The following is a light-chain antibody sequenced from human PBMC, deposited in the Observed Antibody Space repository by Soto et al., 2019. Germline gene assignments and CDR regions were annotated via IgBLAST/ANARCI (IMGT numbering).Light chain of an antibody. CDR2: GAS. J-gene: IGKJ1*01. Sequence: EVVMTQSPATLSVSPGERATLSCRASQSVSNNLAWYQHKPGQAPRLLIYGASTRATGIPARFSGSGSGTEFTLTISSLQSEDFAVYYCQQYNNWWTFGQGTQVEIK. V-gene: IGKV3-15*01. CDR1: QSVSNN. CDR3: QQYNNWWT.